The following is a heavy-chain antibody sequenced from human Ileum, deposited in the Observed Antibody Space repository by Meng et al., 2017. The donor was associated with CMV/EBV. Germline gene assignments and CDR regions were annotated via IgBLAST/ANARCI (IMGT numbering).Heavy chain of an antibody. CDR1: RVGFSDYG. D-gene: IGHD6-19*01. Sequence: GGSLRLSCAASRVGFSDYGLHWVRQAPGKGLQWVAFIRYDGSNKYYADSVKGRFTISRDNSKNTLYLQMNGLRDDDTAVYYCARDLYSDGWYNYLDPWGQGTLVTVSS. CDR3: ARDLYSDGWYNYLDP. V-gene: IGHV3-30*02. CDR2: IRYDGSNK. J-gene: IGHJ5*02.